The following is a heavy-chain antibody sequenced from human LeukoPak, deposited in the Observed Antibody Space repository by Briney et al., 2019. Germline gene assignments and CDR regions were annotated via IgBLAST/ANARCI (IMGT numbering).Heavy chain of an antibody. J-gene: IGHJ4*02. CDR2: IGTAGDT. CDR1: GFTFSSYD. V-gene: IGHV3-13*01. D-gene: IGHD6-19*01. Sequence: PGGSLRLSCAASGFTFSSYDMHWVRQATGKGLEWVSAIGTAGDTYYPGSLKGRFTISRENAKNSLYLQMNSLRAGDTAVYYCARAVSGWYDVGYYFDYWGQGTLVTVSS. CDR3: ARAVSGWYDVGYYFDY.